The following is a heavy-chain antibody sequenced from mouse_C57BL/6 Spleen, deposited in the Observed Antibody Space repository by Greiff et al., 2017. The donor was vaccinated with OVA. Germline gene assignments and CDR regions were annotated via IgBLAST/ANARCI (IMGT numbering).Heavy chain of an antibody. CDR1: GFTFSSYA. Sequence: EVQVVESGGGLVKPGGSLKLSCAASGFTFSSYAMSWVRQTPEKRLEWVATISDGGSYTYYPDNVKGRFTISRDNAKNNLYLQMSHLNSEDTAMYYCARGVLLYYAMDYWGQGTSVTVSS. V-gene: IGHV5-4*01. CDR2: ISDGGSYT. J-gene: IGHJ4*01. CDR3: ARGVLLYYAMDY.